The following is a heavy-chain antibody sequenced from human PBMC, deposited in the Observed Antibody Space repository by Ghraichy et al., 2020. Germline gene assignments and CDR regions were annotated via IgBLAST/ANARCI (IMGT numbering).Heavy chain of an antibody. Sequence: LSLTCAASGFTFSSYSMNWVRQAPGKGLEWVSSISSSSSYIYYADSVKGRFTISRDNAKNSLYLQMNSLRAEDTAVYYCARDSGGIQYYDILTGYYTEFDYWGQGTLVTVSS. V-gene: IGHV3-21*01. CDR1: GFTFSSYS. D-gene: IGHD3-9*01. J-gene: IGHJ4*02. CDR2: ISSSSSYI. CDR3: ARDSGGIQYYDILTGYYTEFDY.